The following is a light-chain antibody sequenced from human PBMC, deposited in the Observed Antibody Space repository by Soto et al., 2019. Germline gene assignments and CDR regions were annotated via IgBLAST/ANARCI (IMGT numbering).Light chain of an antibody. CDR2: GAS. CDR3: QQYDDSSWT. CDR1: QSVSRNY. V-gene: IGKV3-20*01. Sequence: ENVLTPSPCTLSLSPGERATLSCRASQSVSRNYLAWYQQKPGQAPRLLIFGASNRAAGTPDRFSGSGSGTDFTLTISRLEPEDFAVHYCQQYDDSSWTFGQGTKVDIK. J-gene: IGKJ1*01.